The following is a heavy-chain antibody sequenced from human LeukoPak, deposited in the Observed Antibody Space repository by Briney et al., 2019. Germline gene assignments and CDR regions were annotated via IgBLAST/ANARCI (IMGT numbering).Heavy chain of an antibody. CDR1: GGSFSGYY. CDR2: INHSGST. D-gene: IGHD3-3*01. V-gene: IGHV4-34*01. J-gene: IGHJ4*02. Sequence: SETLSLTCAVYGGSFSGYYWSWIRQPPGKGLEWIGEINHSGSTNYNPSLKSRVTISVDTSKNQFSLKLSSVTAADTAVYYCARGPEIWSGYYSSHIFFSWGQGTLVTVSS. CDR3: ARGPEIWSGYYSSHIFFS.